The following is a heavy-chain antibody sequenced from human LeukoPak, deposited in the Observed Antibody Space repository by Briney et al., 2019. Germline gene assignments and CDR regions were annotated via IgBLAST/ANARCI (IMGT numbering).Heavy chain of an antibody. J-gene: IGHJ4*02. Sequence: PGGSLRLSCAASGFTVSSNYMSWVRQAPGKGLEWVSTISNSGDATYYADSVKGRFTTSRDNSKNTLYLQMNSLRAEDTAVYYCAKAPPYKKYFDYWGQGTLVTVSS. CDR2: ISNSGDAT. V-gene: IGHV3-53*01. D-gene: IGHD1-1*01. CDR1: GFTVSSNY. CDR3: AKAPPYKKYFDY.